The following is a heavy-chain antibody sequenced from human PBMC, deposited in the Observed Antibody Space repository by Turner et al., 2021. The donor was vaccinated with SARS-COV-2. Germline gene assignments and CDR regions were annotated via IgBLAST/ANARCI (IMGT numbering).Heavy chain of an antibody. CDR2: IWYDGSNK. V-gene: IGHV3-33*01. Sequence: VQLLESGGGLVQPGGSLRLSCAASGFTFSTYAMHWVRQAPGKGLEWVAVIWYDGSNKFYVDSVKGRFTISRDNSKNTLYLQMNSLRAEDTAVYYCARDYSSSSYLVSWFDPWGQGTLVTVSS. D-gene: IGHD6-6*01. CDR3: ARDYSSSSYLVSWFDP. CDR1: GFTFSTYA. J-gene: IGHJ5*02.